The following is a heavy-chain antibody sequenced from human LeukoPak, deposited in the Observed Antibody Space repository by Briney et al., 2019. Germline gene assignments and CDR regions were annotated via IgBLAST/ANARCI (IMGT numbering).Heavy chain of an antibody. Sequence: GESLKISCKGSGYSFTSYWIGLVRQMPGKGLEWMGIIYPGDSDTRYSPSFQGQVTISADKSISTAYLQWSSLKASDTAMYYCARLEMRGTGGLTPGVYYFDYWGQGTLVTVSS. J-gene: IGHJ4*02. CDR2: IYPGDSDT. D-gene: IGHD1-14*01. V-gene: IGHV5-51*01. CDR3: ARLEMRGTGGLTPGVYYFDY. CDR1: GYSFTSYW.